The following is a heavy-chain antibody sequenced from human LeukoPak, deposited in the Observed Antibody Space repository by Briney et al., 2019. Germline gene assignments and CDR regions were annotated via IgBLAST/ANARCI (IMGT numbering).Heavy chain of an antibody. J-gene: IGHJ4*02. V-gene: IGHV3-9*01. CDR2: ISWNSGSI. D-gene: IGHD3-9*01. CDR1: GFTFSSYS. CDR3: AKGTYDILTGWVDY. Sequence: PGGSLRLSCAASGFTFSSYSMNWVRQAPGKGLEWVSGISWNSGSIKYADSVKGRFTISRDNAKNSLYLQMNSLRAEDTALYYCAKGTYDILTGWVDYWGQGALVTVSS.